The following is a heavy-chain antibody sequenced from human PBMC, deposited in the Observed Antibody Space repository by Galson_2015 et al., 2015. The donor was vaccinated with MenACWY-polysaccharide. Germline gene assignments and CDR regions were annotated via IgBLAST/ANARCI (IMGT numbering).Heavy chain of an antibody. D-gene: IGHD3-3*01. J-gene: IGHJ5*02. CDR1: GFTFSNYA. CDR3: AKSMGITIFRFDP. CDR2: ITGSGGST. V-gene: IGHV3-23*01. Sequence: SLRLSCAASGFTFSNYAMSWVRQAPGKGLEWVSSITGSGGSTYYAESVKGQFTISRDNSKNTLYLQMSSLRAEDTAVYYCAKSMGITIFRFDPWGQGILVTVSS.